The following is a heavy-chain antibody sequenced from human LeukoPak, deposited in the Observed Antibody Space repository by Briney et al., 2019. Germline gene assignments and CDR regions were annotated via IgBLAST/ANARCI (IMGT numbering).Heavy chain of an antibody. V-gene: IGHV4-34*01. D-gene: IGHD1-26*01. Sequence: SETLSLTCAVYGGSFSGYYWSWIRQPPGKGLEWIGEINHSGSTNYNPSLKSRVTISVDTSKNQFSLKPSSVTAADTAVYYCARGYSGSYIDYWGQGTLVTASS. CDR1: GGSFSGYY. CDR3: ARGYSGSYIDY. J-gene: IGHJ4*02. CDR2: INHSGST.